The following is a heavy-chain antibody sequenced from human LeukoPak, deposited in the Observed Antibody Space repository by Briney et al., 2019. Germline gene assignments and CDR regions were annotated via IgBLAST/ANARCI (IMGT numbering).Heavy chain of an antibody. CDR1: EYTFTGYY. V-gene: IGHV1-2*04. CDR3: AVGPPGNAFDI. D-gene: IGHD1-26*01. Sequence: ASVKVSCKASEYTFTGYYMHWVRQAPGQGLEWMGWINPNSGGTNYAQKFQGWVTMTRDTSISTACMELSRLRSDDTAVYYCAVGPPGNAFDIWGQGTMVTVSS. CDR2: INPNSGGT. J-gene: IGHJ3*02.